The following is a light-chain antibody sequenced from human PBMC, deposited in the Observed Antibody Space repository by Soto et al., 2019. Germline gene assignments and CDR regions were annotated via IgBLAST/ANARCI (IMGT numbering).Light chain of an antibody. CDR3: QQYDNLPYN. CDR1: QDISNY. CDR2: DAT. V-gene: IGKV1-33*01. J-gene: IGKJ2*01. Sequence: DIQMTQSPSSLSASEGDRVTITCQASQDISNYLNWYQQKPGKAPKLLIYDATNLELGVPSRFSGSGSGTDFTFTISSLQPEDIATYYCQQYDNLPYNFGQGTKLEIK.